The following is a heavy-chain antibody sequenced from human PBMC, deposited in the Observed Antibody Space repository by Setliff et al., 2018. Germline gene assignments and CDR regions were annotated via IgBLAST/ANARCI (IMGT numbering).Heavy chain of an antibody. J-gene: IGHJ4*02. Sequence: SSETLSLTCTVSGGSISSSSYYWGWIRQPPGKGLEWIGSIYYSGNTYYNASLKGRVTISGDTSKNQFSLKLSSVTAADTAVYYCARGGYSYGLGGFPLDYWGQGTLVTVSS. CDR1: GGSISSSSYY. V-gene: IGHV4-39*07. CDR3: ARGGYSYGLGGFPLDY. D-gene: IGHD5-18*01. CDR2: IYYSGNT.